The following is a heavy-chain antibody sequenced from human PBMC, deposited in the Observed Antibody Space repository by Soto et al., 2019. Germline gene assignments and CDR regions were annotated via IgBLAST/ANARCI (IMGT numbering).Heavy chain of an antibody. J-gene: IGHJ4*02. CDR3: ASLGTLIHYGDFSVSGDTTYYFDY. CDR2: ISSSGSTI. D-gene: IGHD4-17*01. CDR1: GFTFSDYY. V-gene: IGHV3-11*01. Sequence: PGGSLRLSCAASGFTFSDYYMSWIRQAPGKGLEWVSYISSSGSTIYYADSVKGRFTISRDNAKNSLYLQMNSLRAEDTAVYYCASLGTLIHYGDFSVSGDTTYYFDYWGQGTLVTVSS.